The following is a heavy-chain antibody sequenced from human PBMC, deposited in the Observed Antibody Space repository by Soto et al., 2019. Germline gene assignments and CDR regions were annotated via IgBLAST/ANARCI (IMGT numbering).Heavy chain of an antibody. D-gene: IGHD1-26*01. CDR2: IYYSGST. Sequence: SETLSLTCTVSGGSISSYYWSWIRQPPGKGLEWIGYIYYSGSTNYNPSLKSRVTISVDTSKNQFSLKLSSVTAADTAVYYCGSYYVGNPGAGDYYYGMDVWGQGTTVTVSS. CDR1: GGSISSYY. CDR3: GSYYVGNPGAGDYYYGMDV. J-gene: IGHJ6*02. V-gene: IGHV4-59*08.